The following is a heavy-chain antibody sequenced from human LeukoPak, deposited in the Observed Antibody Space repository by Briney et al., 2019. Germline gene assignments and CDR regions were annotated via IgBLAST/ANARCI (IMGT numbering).Heavy chain of an antibody. CDR2: INPGGGTT. Sequence: ASVKVSCKASGYTFTSHYIHRVRQAPGQGLEWMGIINPGGGTTTYAQKFQGRVTMTRDKSTSTVNMELSSLRSEDTAVYYCARDEAYCSGGRCYPFDYWGQGTLVTVSS. D-gene: IGHD2-15*01. V-gene: IGHV1-46*01. CDR1: GYTFTSHY. CDR3: ARDEAYCSGGRCYPFDY. J-gene: IGHJ4*02.